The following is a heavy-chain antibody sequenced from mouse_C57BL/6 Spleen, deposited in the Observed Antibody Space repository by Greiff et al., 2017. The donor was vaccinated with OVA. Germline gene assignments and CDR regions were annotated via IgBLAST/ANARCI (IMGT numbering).Heavy chain of an antibody. V-gene: IGHV1-82*01. J-gene: IGHJ3*01. CDR2: IYPGDGGT. CDR3: ARSLYDYHAD. D-gene: IGHD2-4*01. CDR1: GYAFSSSW. Sequence: LQESGPELVKPGASVTLSCKASGYAFSSSWMNWVKQRPGQGLEWIGRIYPGDGGTNYNGKFKGKATLTADKSSSTAYMQLSSLTSEDSAVYFCARSLYDYHADWGQGTLVTVSA.